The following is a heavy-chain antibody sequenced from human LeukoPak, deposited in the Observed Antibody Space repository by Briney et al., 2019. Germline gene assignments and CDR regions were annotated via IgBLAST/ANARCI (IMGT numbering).Heavy chain of an antibody. V-gene: IGHV3-48*04. CDR1: GFTFSDYS. Sequence: PGGSLRLSCAASGFTFSDYSMNWVRQAPGKGLEWVSYISSSSSTIYYADSVKGRFTISRDNAKNSLYLQMNSLRAEDTAVYYCARGEYSYGPLDHYYYMDVWGKGTTVTVSS. D-gene: IGHD5-18*01. CDR2: ISSSSSTI. J-gene: IGHJ6*03. CDR3: ARGEYSYGPLDHYYYMDV.